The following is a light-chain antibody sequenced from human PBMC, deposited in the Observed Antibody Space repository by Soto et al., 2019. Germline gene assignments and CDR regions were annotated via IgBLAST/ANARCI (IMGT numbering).Light chain of an antibody. J-gene: IGKJ1*01. CDR1: QSISSTY. CDR3: QPYGSSLWT. V-gene: IGKV3-20*01. Sequence: EIVLTQSPGTLSLSPGERASLSCRASQSISSTYLAWYQQKPGQAPRLLMSCASTRATGIPDRFSGSGSGTNFTLTMSRLEPDDFAVYYCQPYGSSLWTVGQGTNVEIK. CDR2: CAS.